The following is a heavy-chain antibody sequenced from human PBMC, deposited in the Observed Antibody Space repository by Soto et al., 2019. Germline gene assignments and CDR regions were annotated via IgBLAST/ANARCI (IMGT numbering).Heavy chain of an antibody. J-gene: IGHJ4*02. CDR1: GDTFNFYS. CDR3: ASSYGSGYRAFDY. CDR2: VNPIVSMS. D-gene: IGHD3-10*01. V-gene: IGHV1-69*02. Sequence: QVQLVQSGAEVKRPGSPVKVSCKASGDTFNFYSINWVRQAPGLGLEWMGRVNPIVSMSNYAAKFQGRVTMTADKSTSTAYMELSSLRSEDTAIYYCASSYGSGYRAFDYWGQGALVTVSS.